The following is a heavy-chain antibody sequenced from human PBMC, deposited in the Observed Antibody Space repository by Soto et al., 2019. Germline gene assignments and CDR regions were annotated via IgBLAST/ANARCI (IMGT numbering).Heavy chain of an antibody. CDR3: AKVSSAWSAGFFDL. J-gene: IGHJ4*02. CDR2: LSDSGGSI. V-gene: IGHV3-23*01. CDR1: GFTFNRHA. D-gene: IGHD3-9*01. Sequence: EVQLLESGGGLVQPGGSLRLSCTASGFTFNRHAMTWVRQAPGKGLEWVSGLSDSGGSIYYADSVKGRFTISRDNSMNTLYLHMNTLRAEDTAVYYCAKVSSAWSAGFFDLWGQGTLVTVSS.